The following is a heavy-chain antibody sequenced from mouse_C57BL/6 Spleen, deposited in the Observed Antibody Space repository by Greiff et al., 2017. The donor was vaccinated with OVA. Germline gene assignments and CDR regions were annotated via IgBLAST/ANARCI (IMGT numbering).Heavy chain of an antibody. V-gene: IGHV1-69*01. D-gene: IGHD4-1*01. CDR1: GYTFTSYW. CDR2: IDPSGSNT. CDR3: ARSGTGARAWFDY. J-gene: IGHJ3*01. Sequence: VQLQQPGAELVMPGASVKLSCKASGYTFTSYWMHWVKQRPGQGLEWIGEIDPSGSNTNYNQKFKGKATLTVDKSSSTAYMQLSSLTSEDSAVYYCARSGTGARAWFDYWGQGTLVTVSA.